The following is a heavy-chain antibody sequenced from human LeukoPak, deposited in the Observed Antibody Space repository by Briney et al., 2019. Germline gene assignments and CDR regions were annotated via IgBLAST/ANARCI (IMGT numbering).Heavy chain of an antibody. CDR2: IRYDGSNK. J-gene: IGHJ6*02. CDR3: AKSSVGAVAGKVYYYYGMDV. Sequence: PGGSLRLSCAASGFTFSSYGMHWVRQAPGKGLEWVAFIRYDGSNKYYADSVKGRFTISRDNSKNTLYLQMNSQRAEDTAVYYCAKSSVGAVAGKVYYYYGMDVWGQGTTVTVSS. D-gene: IGHD6-19*01. CDR1: GFTFSSYG. V-gene: IGHV3-30*02.